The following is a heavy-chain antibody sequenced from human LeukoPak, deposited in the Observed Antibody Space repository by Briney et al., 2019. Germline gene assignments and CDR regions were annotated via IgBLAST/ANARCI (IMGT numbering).Heavy chain of an antibody. D-gene: IGHD5-12*01. CDR3: AKSRSMVAPGGFDY. J-gene: IGHJ4*02. V-gene: IGHV3-66*01. CDR1: GFTVSSNY. CDR2: IYSGGST. Sequence: GGSLRLSCAASGFTVSSNYMSWVRQAPGKGLEWVSVIYSGGSTYYADSVKGRFTISRDNSKNTLYLQMNSLRAEDTAVYYCAKSRSMVAPGGFDYWGQGTLVTVSS.